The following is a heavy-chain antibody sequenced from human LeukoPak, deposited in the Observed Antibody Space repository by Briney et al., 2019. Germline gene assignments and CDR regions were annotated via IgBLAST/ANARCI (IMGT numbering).Heavy chain of an antibody. CDR3: ARGPFQRVDY. D-gene: IGHD6-25*01. CDR2: IWSHGSTQ. V-gene: IGHV3-33*01. J-gene: IGHJ4*02. Sequence: GRSLRLSCAASGFTFSNYDLHWVRQAPGKGLEWVAVIWSHGSTQYYADSVKRRFTISRDNSRDTLDLQMNSLRAGDTAVYYCARGPFQRVDYWGQGTLVTVSS. CDR1: GFTFSNYD.